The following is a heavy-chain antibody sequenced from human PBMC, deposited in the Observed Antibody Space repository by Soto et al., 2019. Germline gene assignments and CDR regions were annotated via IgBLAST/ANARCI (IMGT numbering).Heavy chain of an antibody. Sequence: ASVKVACKASGYTFTGYYMHWVLRAPGQGLEWMGWINPNSGGTNYAQKFQGRVTMTRDTSISTAYMELSRLRSDDTAVYYCARGAAAGTGVYWFDPWGQGTLVTVSS. D-gene: IGHD6-13*01. V-gene: IGHV1-2*02. J-gene: IGHJ5*02. CDR3: ARGAAAGTGVYWFDP. CDR2: INPNSGGT. CDR1: GYTFTGYY.